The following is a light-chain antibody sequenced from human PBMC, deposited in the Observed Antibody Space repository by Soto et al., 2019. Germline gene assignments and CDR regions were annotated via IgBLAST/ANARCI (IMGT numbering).Light chain of an antibody. V-gene: IGLV8-61*01. CDR3: VLYVGSGIHGV. Sequence: QAVVTQEPSFSVSPGRTVTLTCGLSSGSVSTRNYPSWYQQIPGQAPRTLIYNTNTRSSGVPDRFSGSILGSKAALTITGAQAEDESDYDCVLYVGSGIHGVFGGGTKLTVL. CDR1: SGSVSTRNY. J-gene: IGLJ3*02. CDR2: NTN.